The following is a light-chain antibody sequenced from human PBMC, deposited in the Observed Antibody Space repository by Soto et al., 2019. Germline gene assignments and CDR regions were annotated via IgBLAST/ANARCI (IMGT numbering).Light chain of an antibody. Sequence: QSALTQPASVSGSPGQSITISCTGTSSDVGGYNYVSWYQQHPGKAPKLIIYEVSNRPSGVSNRFSGSKSGNTASLTISGLQAEDEADYYCNSYTSKSTGVFGTGPKVTFL. J-gene: IGLJ1*01. CDR1: SSDVGGYNY. CDR2: EVS. CDR3: NSYTSKSTGV. V-gene: IGLV2-14*01.